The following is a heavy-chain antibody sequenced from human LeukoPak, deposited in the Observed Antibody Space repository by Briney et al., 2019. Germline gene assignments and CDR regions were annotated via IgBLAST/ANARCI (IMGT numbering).Heavy chain of an antibody. V-gene: IGHV3-30-3*01. Sequence: GRSLRLSCAASGFTFSSYAMHWVRQAPGKGLEWVAVISYDGSNKYYADSVKGRFTISRDNSKNTLYLQMNSLRAEDTAVYYCARDIFGGSYYSPSDYWGQGTLVTVSS. CDR3: ARDIFGGSYYSPSDY. J-gene: IGHJ4*02. CDR1: GFTFSSYA. D-gene: IGHD1-26*01. CDR2: ISYDGSNK.